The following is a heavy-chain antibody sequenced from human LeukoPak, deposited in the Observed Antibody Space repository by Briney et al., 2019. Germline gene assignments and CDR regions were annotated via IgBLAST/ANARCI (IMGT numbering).Heavy chain of an antibody. CDR2: IYYNLST. J-gene: IGHJ1*01. D-gene: IGHD5-24*01. Sequence: WIRQPPGKGLEWIGSIYYNLSTSYNPSLLSRGTISVDTSKNQFSLRLTSVTAADTAMYYCAKGGDAYKVGNYWGPGTMVTVSS. V-gene: IGHV4-39*07. CDR3: AKGGDAYKVGNY.